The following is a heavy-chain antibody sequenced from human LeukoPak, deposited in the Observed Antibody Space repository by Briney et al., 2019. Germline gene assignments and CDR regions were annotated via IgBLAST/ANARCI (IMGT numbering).Heavy chain of an antibody. CDR3: VKAAGSWYGYFDY. V-gene: IGHV3-64D*06. J-gene: IGHJ4*02. CDR2: VSNNGGNT. CDR1: GFTFSNYA. Sequence: PGGPLRLSCSASGFTFSNYAIHWLRQAPRQGMQYVSSVSNNGGNTNYADSVKGRFTISRDNSKHTVYLQMSSLRAEDTAVYYCVKAAGSWYGYFDYWGQGTLVTVSS. D-gene: IGHD6-13*01.